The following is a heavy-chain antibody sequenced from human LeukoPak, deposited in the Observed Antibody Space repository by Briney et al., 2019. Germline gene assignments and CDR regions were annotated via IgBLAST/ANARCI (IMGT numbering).Heavy chain of an antibody. Sequence: SETLSLTCTVSGDSISSSNWWTWVRQPPGEGLEWIGEISHSGSTNYNPSLKSRVTISVDKSTNQFSLNLTSVTAADTAVYYCASRAIGQLLTFYYYSPMDVWGKGTTVTVSS. V-gene: IGHV4-4*02. CDR1: GDSISSSNW. CDR2: ISHSGST. D-gene: IGHD2/OR15-2a*01. J-gene: IGHJ6*04. CDR3: ASRAIGQLLTFYYYSPMDV.